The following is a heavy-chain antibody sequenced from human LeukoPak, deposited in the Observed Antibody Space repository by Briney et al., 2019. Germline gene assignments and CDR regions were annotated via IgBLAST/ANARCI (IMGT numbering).Heavy chain of an antibody. CDR3: ARGYSNSL. V-gene: IGHV3-23*01. D-gene: IGHD6-6*01. Sequence: GGTLRLSCAASGFTFSSYAMSWVRQAPGKGLEWVSAISGSGASTYYADSVKGRFTISRDTAKNSLYLQMNSLRAEDTAVYYCARGYSNSLWGQGTLVTVSS. J-gene: IGHJ4*02. CDR2: ISGSGAST. CDR1: GFTFSSYA.